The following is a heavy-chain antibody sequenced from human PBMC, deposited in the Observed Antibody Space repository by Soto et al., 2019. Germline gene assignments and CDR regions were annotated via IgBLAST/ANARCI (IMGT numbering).Heavy chain of an antibody. CDR1: GGTFSSYT. CDR2: IIPILGIA. J-gene: IGHJ5*02. Sequence: QVQLVQSGAEVKKPGSSVKVSCKASGGTFSSYTISWVRQAPGQGLEWMGRIIPILGIANYAQKLQGRVTITADKSTSTAYMELSSLRSEDTAVYYCAGRSHGSGSRNWFDPWGQGTLVTVSS. V-gene: IGHV1-69*02. D-gene: IGHD3-10*01. CDR3: AGRSHGSGSRNWFDP.